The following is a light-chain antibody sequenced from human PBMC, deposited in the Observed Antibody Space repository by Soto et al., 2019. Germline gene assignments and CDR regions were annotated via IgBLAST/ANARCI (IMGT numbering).Light chain of an antibody. CDR3: QSYDSSLSGSGV. V-gene: IGLV1-40*01. J-gene: IGLJ1*01. Sequence: QSVLTQPPSVSGAPGQRVTISCTGSSSNIGAGYDVPWYQPLPGTAPKLLIHGNSNRPAGVPDRFSGSKSGISASLAITGLQAEDEADYSCQSYDSSLSGSGVFGTGTKLTVL. CDR1: SSNIGAGYD. CDR2: GNS.